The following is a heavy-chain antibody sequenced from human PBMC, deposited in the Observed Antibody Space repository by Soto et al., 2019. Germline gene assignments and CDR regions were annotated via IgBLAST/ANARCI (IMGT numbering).Heavy chain of an antibody. D-gene: IGHD6-19*01. CDR2: ISSSSSYI. Sequence: PGGSLRLSCAASGFTFSSYWMHWVRQAPGKGLEWVSSISSSSSYIYYADSVKGRFTISRDNAKNSLYLQMNSLRAEDTAVYYCARLPDLAVAGTGAFDIWGQGTMVTVSS. CDR1: GFTFSSYW. J-gene: IGHJ3*02. CDR3: ARLPDLAVAGTGAFDI. V-gene: IGHV3-21*01.